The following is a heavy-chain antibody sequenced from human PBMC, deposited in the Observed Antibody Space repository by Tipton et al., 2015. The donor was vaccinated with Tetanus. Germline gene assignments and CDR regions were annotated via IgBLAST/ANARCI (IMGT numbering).Heavy chain of an antibody. V-gene: IGHV4-31*02. CDR2: IFYNGRT. J-gene: IGHJ5*02. CDR3: TWAPVQGVGSLDWFVP. D-gene: IGHD3-10*01. Sequence: LRLSCTVSGGTISSGDNYWSWIRQHTGKGLEWIGYIFYNGRTDSNPSLKSRVNISVDRSKKQFFLKLNSVTAADTALYFCTWAPVQGVGSLDWFVPWGRGALVTVSS. CDR1: GGTISSGDNY.